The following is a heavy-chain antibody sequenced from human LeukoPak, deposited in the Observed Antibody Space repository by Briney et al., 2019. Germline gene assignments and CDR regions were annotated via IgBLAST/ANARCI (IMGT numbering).Heavy chain of an antibody. V-gene: IGHV4-31*03. J-gene: IGHJ6*02. Sequence: SETLSLTCTVSGGSISSGGYYWSWIRQHPGQGLEWIGYIYYSGSTYYNPSLKSRVTISVDTSKNQFSLRLSSVTAADTAVYYCARGLSVRFLEWLLYGGPMDVWGQGTTVTVSS. D-gene: IGHD3-3*01. CDR2: IYYSGST. CDR1: GGSISSGGYY. CDR3: ARGLSVRFLEWLLYGGPMDV.